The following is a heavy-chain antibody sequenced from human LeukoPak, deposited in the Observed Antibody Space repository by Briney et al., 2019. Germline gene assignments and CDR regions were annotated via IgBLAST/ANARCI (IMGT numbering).Heavy chain of an antibody. CDR3: ARSEVWNRVVY. CDR1: GYSISSGYY. Sequence: PSETLSLTCTVSGYSISSGYYWGWIRQPPGKGLEWIGSIYHSGSTYYNPSLKSRVTISVDTSKNQFSLKLSSVTAADTAVYYCARSEVWNRVVYWGQGTLVTVSS. D-gene: IGHD2/OR15-2a*01. J-gene: IGHJ4*02. V-gene: IGHV4-38-2*02. CDR2: IYHSGST.